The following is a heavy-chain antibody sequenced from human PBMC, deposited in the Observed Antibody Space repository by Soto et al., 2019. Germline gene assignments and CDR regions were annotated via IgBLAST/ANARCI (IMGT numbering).Heavy chain of an antibody. CDR1: GGSISSGDYY. CDR2: ICYSGST. Sequence: PSETLSLTCTVSGGSISSGDYYWSWIRQPPGKGLEWIGYICYSGSTYYNPSLKSRVTISVDTSKNQFSLKLSSVTAADTAVYYCARGFNSGYYYYYGMDVWGQGTTVTVSS. J-gene: IGHJ6*02. D-gene: IGHD3-10*01. V-gene: IGHV4-30-4*01. CDR3: ARGFNSGYYYYYGMDV.